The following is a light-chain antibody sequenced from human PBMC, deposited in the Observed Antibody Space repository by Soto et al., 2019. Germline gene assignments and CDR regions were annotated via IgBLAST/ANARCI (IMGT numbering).Light chain of an antibody. CDR3: QQLKSFPLS. CDR1: QGTSSS. V-gene: IGKV1-9*01. J-gene: IGKJ4*01. Sequence: IQLTQSPSSLSASVGDRVTITCRASQGTSSSLAWYQQQPGKAPKLLIYAASTLQSGVPSRFSGSGSGTDFTLTISSLQPEDFATYYCQQLKSFPLSFGGGTTVEIK. CDR2: AAS.